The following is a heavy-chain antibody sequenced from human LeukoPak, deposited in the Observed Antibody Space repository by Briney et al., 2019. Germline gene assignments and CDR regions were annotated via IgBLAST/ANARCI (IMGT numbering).Heavy chain of an antibody. Sequence: SETLSLTCTVSGGSISSYYWSWIRQPAGKGLEWIGRIYTSGSTNYNPSLKSRVTMSVDTSKNQFSLKLSSVTAADTAVYYCARDGRWLQLKNYYYYMDVWGKGTTVTVSS. CDR2: IYTSGST. CDR3: ARDGRWLQLKNYYYYMDV. V-gene: IGHV4-4*07. D-gene: IGHD5-24*01. J-gene: IGHJ6*03. CDR1: GGSISSYY.